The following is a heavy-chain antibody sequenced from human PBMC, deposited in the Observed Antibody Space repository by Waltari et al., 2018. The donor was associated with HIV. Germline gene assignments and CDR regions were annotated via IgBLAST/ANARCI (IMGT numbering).Heavy chain of an antibody. Sequence: VQLVGCGGDLPQPGGSLRLPFVGSVFTFSNDWMHWVRQVSGKRLVWVARINTDETIRTGAENVKGRFTISRDNGKNTLYLQMNSLRVEDTAVYYCVSSGLDVWGQGTTFNVSS. V-gene: IGHV3-74*01. CDR3: VSSGLDV. J-gene: IGHJ6*02. CDR1: VFTFSNDW. CDR2: INTDETIR.